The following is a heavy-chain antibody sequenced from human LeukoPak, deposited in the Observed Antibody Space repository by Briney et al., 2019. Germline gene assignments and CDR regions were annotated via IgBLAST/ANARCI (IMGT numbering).Heavy chain of an antibody. CDR3: ARPVTATDRFYFFDS. J-gene: IGHJ4*02. D-gene: IGHD2-15*01. CDR1: GFTFSNDV. V-gene: IGHV3-23*01. CDR2: ITSGGST. Sequence: GGSLRLSCAASGFTFSNDVMRWVRQAPGKGLEWVSSITSGGSTYYADSVKGRFTISRDNSENTLYLQMNSLRAEDTAVYYCARPVTATDRFYFFDSWGQGTLVTVST.